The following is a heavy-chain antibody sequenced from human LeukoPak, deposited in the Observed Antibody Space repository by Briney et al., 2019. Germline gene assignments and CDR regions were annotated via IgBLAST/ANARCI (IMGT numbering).Heavy chain of an antibody. D-gene: IGHD1-26*01. CDR2: ISYDGSNK. V-gene: IGHV3-30*03. J-gene: IGHJ5*02. CDR1: GFTFSSYG. Sequence: GGSLRLSCAASGFTFSSYGMHWVRQAPGKGLEWVAVISYDGSNKYYADSVKGRFTTSRDNSKNTLYLQMNSLRAEDTAVYYCARAHSGNPGWFDPWGQGTLVTVSS. CDR3: ARAHSGNPGWFDP.